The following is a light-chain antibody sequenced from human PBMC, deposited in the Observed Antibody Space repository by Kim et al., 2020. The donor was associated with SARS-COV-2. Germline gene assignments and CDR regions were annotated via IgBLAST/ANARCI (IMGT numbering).Light chain of an antibody. CDR2: DAS. V-gene: IGKV1-13*02. J-gene: IGKJ2*01. Sequence: SPSSLSPSVGDRVTITCRASQGISSALAWYQQKPGKAPKLLIYDASTLESGVPSRFSGSGSATDFTLTISSLQPEDFATYYCQQGHFGQGTKLEI. CDR3: QQGH. CDR1: QGISSA.